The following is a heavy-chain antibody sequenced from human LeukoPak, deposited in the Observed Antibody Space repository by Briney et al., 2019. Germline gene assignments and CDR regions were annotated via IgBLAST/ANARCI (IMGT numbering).Heavy chain of an antibody. CDR2: IYTSGST. CDR1: GGSISSGSYY. J-gene: IGHJ5*02. V-gene: IGHV4-61*02. CDR3: ARDVPYYDFWIGYPNWYDR. Sequence: SETLSLTCTVSGGSISSGSYYWSWIRQPAGKGLEWMGRIYTSGSTNYNPSLKSRVTISVDTSKNQFSLKLSSVTAADTVVYYCARDVPYYDFWIGYPNWYDRWGQGPLVTVSS. D-gene: IGHD3-3*01.